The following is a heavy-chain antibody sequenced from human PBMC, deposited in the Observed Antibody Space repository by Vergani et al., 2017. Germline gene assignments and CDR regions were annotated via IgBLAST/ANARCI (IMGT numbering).Heavy chain of an antibody. CDR2: ISYDGSNK. D-gene: IGHD3-10*01. CDR3: AKVMTWFGELLFGMDYYGMDV. J-gene: IGHJ6*02. Sequence: QVQLVESGGGVVQPGRSLRLSCAASGFTFSSYGMHWVRQAPGKGLEWVAVISYDGSNKYYADSVKGRLTISRDNSKNTLYLQMNSLRAEDTAVYYCAKVMTWFGELLFGMDYYGMDVWGQGTTVTVSS. V-gene: IGHV3-30*18. CDR1: GFTFSSYG.